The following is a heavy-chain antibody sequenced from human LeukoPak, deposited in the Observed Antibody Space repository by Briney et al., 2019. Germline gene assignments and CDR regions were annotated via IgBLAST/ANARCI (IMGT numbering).Heavy chain of an antibody. Sequence: ASVKVSCKASGYTFTSYDINWVRQAPGQGLEWMGWMNPNSGNTGYAQKFQGRVTMTRNTSISTAYMELSSLRSEDTAVYYCARGIVDRASAAVIIIGNWFDPWGQGTLVTVSS. CDR3: ARGIVDRASAAVIIIGNWFDP. D-gene: IGHD3-10*01. CDR1: GYTFTSYD. V-gene: IGHV1-8*01. CDR2: MNPNSGNT. J-gene: IGHJ5*02.